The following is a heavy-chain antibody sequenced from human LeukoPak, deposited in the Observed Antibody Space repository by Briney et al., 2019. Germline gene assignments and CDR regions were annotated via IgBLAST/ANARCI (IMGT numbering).Heavy chain of an antibody. Sequence: SGGSLRLSRAASGFTFSSYAMSWVRQAPGKGLEWVSAISGSGGSTYYADSVKGRFTISRDNSKNTLYLQMNSLRAEDTAVYYCAKDLGITGTLDYYYYYMDVWGKGTTVTVSS. CDR3: AKDLGITGTLDYYYYYMDV. D-gene: IGHD1-20*01. J-gene: IGHJ6*03. CDR1: GFTFSSYA. CDR2: ISGSGGST. V-gene: IGHV3-23*01.